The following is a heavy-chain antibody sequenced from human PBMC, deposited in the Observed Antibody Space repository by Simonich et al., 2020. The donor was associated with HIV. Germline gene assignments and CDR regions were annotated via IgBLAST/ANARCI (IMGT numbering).Heavy chain of an antibody. CDR3: ARGRYSSSSHDVFDS. Sequence: QVQLQQWGAGLLKPSETLSLSCAVYGGSFNTYYWSRIRQPPGKGPEWIGELNHRGSTNHNPSLKSRVTISVDTSKNQFSLKLSSVTAADTAVYYCARGRYSSSSHDVFDSCGQGTMVTVSS. V-gene: IGHV4-34*01. CDR2: LNHRGST. CDR1: GGSFNTYY. D-gene: IGHD6-13*01. J-gene: IGHJ3*02.